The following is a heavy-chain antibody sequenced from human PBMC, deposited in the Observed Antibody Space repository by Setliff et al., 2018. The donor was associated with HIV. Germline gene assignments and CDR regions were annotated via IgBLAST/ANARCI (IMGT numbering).Heavy chain of an antibody. CDR2: ISGDTGNP. V-gene: IGHV1-18*01. Sequence: ASVKVSCKACGYTFTNNGINCVRQAHGQGLEWMGWISGDTGNPKYAQKLQGRLTTTTDTPTSTAYMELRNLRSDDTTVYYCARVQVGDPYYSYYYIDVWGEGTTVTVSS. CDR1: GYTFTNNG. CDR3: ARVQVGDPYYSYYYIDV. D-gene: IGHD2-8*02. J-gene: IGHJ6*03.